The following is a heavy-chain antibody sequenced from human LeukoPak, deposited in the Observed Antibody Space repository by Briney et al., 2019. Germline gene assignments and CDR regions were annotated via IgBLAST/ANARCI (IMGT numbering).Heavy chain of an antibody. J-gene: IGHJ2*01. Sequence: LESLSLTCPVSGGSISSSSYNWGWPRRPPGKGLGWFGSIYYSGSTYYYPSLKSRVTISVDTTKNQFSLKLSSVTAADTAVYYCARHPIVVVPAANENWYFDLWGRGTLVTVSS. D-gene: IGHD2-2*01. CDR2: IYYSGST. CDR1: GGSISSSSYN. V-gene: IGHV4-39*01. CDR3: ARHPIVVVPAANENWYFDL.